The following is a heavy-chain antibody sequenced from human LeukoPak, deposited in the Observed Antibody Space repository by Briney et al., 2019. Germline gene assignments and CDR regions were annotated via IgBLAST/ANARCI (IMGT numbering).Heavy chain of an antibody. CDR2: IYTSGST. CDR3: ARGEVVPAATTEYYFDY. Sequence: SETLSLTCTVSGGSISSGSYYWSWIRQPAGKGLEWIGRIYTSGSTNYNPSLKSRVTISVDTSKNQFSLKLSSVTAADTAVYYCARGEVVPAATTEYYFDYWGQGTLVTVSS. V-gene: IGHV4-61*02. D-gene: IGHD2-2*01. J-gene: IGHJ4*02. CDR1: GGSISSGSYY.